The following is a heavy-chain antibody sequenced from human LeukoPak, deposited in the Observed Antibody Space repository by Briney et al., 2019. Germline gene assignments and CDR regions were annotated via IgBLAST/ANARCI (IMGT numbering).Heavy chain of an antibody. D-gene: IGHD3-10*01. CDR2: IYYSGIT. V-gene: IGHV4-39*07. CDR3: AWGELLWFGEPSAYDY. J-gene: IGHJ4*02. Sequence: PSETLSLTCTVSGGSISSNGYYWGWIRQSPGEGLEWIGNIYYSGITYYNASLKSRVTISVDTSKNQFSLKVRSVTAADTAVYYCAWGELLWFGEPSAYDYWGQGTLVTVSS. CDR1: GGSISSNGYY.